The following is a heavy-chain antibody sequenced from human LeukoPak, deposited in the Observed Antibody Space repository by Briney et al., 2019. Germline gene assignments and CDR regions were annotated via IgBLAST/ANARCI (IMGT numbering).Heavy chain of an antibody. Sequence: PSETLSLTCAVYGGSFSGYYWSWIRQPPGKGLEWIGEINHRGSTNYNPSLKSRVTISVDTSKNQFSLKLSSVTAADTAVYYCARGSVSDFWSQGTLVTVSS. V-gene: IGHV4-34*01. CDR2: INHRGST. CDR1: GGSFSGYY. D-gene: IGHD3-3*01. CDR3: ARGSVSDF. J-gene: IGHJ4*02.